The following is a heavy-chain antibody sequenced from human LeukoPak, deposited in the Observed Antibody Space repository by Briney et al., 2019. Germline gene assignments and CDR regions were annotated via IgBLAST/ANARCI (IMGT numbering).Heavy chain of an antibody. J-gene: IGHJ6*02. CDR3: ARLPPYYDILTGYRYYYYGMDV. CDR1: GGSISSYY. Sequence: PSETLSLTCTVSGGSISSYYWSWIRQPPGKGLEWIGYIYYSGSTNYNPSLKSRVTISVDTSKNQFSLKLSSVTAADTAVYYCARLPPYYDILTGYRYYYYGMDVWGQGTTVTVSS. CDR2: IYYSGST. V-gene: IGHV4-59*08. D-gene: IGHD3-9*01.